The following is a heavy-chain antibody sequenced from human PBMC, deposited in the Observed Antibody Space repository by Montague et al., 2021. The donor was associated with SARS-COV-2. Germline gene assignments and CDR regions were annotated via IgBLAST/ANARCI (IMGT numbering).Heavy chain of an antibody. CDR1: GTSFSGNY. J-gene: IGHJ6*03. CDR2: INHGGST. Sequence: SETLSLTCAVHGTSFSGNYWNWIRQPPGKGLEWIGEINHGGSTKXSPSLKCRLTISPDTSKNPFSLTLTSVAAADTAVYFCARLRDGVVPSPILGVGPYYSYYFMDVWGKGTTVTVSS. D-gene: IGHD3-10*01. V-gene: IGHV4-34*01. CDR3: ARLRDGVVPSPILGVGPYYSYYFMDV.